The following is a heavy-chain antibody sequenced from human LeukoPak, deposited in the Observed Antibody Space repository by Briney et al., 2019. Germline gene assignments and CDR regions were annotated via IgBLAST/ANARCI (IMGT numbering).Heavy chain of an antibody. J-gene: IGHJ4*02. Sequence: SQTLSLTCTVSGGSISSGDYYWSWIRQPPGKGLEWIGYIYYSGSTYYNPSLKSRVTMSVDTSKNQFSLKLSSVTAADTAVYYCARESYYDSRPPGGYWGQGTLVTVSS. CDR3: ARESYYDSRPPGGY. V-gene: IGHV4-30-4*08. CDR2: IYYSGST. D-gene: IGHD3-22*01. CDR1: GGSISSGDYY.